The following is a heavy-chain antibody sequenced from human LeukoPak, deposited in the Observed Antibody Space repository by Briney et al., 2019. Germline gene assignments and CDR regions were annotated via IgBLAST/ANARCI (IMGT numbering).Heavy chain of an antibody. Sequence: GGSLGLSCAASGFTFRSYWMNWARRAPGKGLEWVAIINQDGSEKYYVDSVKGRFTTSRDNAKNSLYLQMNSLRVEDTAVYYCARAISMVRGLIYYGMDVWGQGTTVTVSS. CDR2: INQDGSEK. CDR1: GFTFRSYW. J-gene: IGHJ6*02. V-gene: IGHV3-7*01. D-gene: IGHD3-10*01. CDR3: ARAISMVRGLIYYGMDV.